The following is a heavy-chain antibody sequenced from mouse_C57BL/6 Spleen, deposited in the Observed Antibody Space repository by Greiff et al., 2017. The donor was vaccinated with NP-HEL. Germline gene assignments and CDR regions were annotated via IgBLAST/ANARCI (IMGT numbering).Heavy chain of an antibody. D-gene: IGHD2-3*01. CDR3: ARDGYGYYCLDY. J-gene: IGHJ2*01. CDR1: GFTFSSYA. V-gene: IGHV5-4*01. CDR2: ISDGGSYT. Sequence: EVKVVESGGGLVKPGGSLKLSCAASGFTFSSYAMSWVRQTPEKRLEWVATISDGGSYTYYPDNVKGRFTISRDNAKNNLYLQMSHLKSEDTAMYYCARDGYGYYCLDYWGQGTTLTVSS.